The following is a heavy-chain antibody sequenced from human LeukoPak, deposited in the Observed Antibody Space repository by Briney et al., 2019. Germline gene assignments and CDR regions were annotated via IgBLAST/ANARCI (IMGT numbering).Heavy chain of an antibody. CDR2: ISYDGSNK. Sequence: PGGSLRLSCAASGFTFSSYAMHWVRQAPGKGLEWVAVISYDGSNKYYADSVKGRFTISRDNSKNTLYLQMNSLRAEDTAVYYCARDSSGEAGEHWGQGTLVTVSS. V-gene: IGHV3-30-3*01. J-gene: IGHJ1*01. CDR3: ARDSSGEAGEH. CDR1: GFTFSSYA. D-gene: IGHD3-10*01.